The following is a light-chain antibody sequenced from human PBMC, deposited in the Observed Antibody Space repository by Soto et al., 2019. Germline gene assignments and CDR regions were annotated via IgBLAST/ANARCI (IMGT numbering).Light chain of an antibody. CDR3: QQYNGWPFT. J-gene: IGKJ2*01. CDR1: QSVSSY. CDR2: GAS. V-gene: IGKV3-15*01. Sequence: EIVMTQSPATLSVSPGESATLSCRASQSVSSYLAWYQQKPGQAPRLLIYGASTRATGVPARFSGSGSGTEFTLTISSLQSEDFAVYYCQQYNGWPFTFGQGTKLEIK.